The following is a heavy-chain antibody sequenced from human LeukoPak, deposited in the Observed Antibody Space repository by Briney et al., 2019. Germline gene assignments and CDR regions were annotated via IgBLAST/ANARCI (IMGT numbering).Heavy chain of an antibody. Sequence: GESLKISCKGPGYSFTSYWIGWVRQMPGKGLEWMGIIYPGDSDTRYSPSFQGQVTISADKSISTAYLQWSSLKASDTAMYYCARIAVAGTGVRWFDPWGQGTLVTVSS. CDR1: GYSFTSYW. CDR3: ARIAVAGTGVRWFDP. CDR2: IYPGDSDT. V-gene: IGHV5-51*01. J-gene: IGHJ5*02. D-gene: IGHD6-19*01.